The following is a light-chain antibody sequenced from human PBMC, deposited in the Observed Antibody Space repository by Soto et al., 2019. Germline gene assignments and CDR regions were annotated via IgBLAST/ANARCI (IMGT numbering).Light chain of an antibody. J-gene: IGKJ1*01. CDR3: QQFIDGWT. CDR2: DAS. Sequence: IQMNQSPSTLSAYIGDRVTITCRASQSINNRLAWYQQMPGKAPNLLIYDASSLESGVPSRFRGSGSETEFTLTISGLQPDDFATYYCQQFIDGWTFGQGTKV. CDR1: QSINNR. V-gene: IGKV1-5*01.